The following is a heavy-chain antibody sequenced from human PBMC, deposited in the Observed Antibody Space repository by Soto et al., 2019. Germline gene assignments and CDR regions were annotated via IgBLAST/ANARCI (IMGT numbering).Heavy chain of an antibody. CDR2: ISYDGSNK. D-gene: IGHD2-15*01. CDR3: ARDSSPLKRFVVVVAATPGLAADAFDI. V-gene: IGHV3-30-3*01. CDR1: GFTFSSYA. J-gene: IGHJ3*02. Sequence: GGSLRLSCAASGFTFSSYAMHWVRQAPGKGLEWVAVISYDGSNKYYADSVKGRFTISRNNSKNTLYLQLNSLRAEDTAVYYCARDSSPLKRFVVVVAATPGLAADAFDIWGQGTMVTVSS.